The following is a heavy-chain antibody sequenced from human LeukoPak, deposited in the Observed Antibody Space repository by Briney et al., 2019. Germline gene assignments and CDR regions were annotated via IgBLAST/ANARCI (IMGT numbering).Heavy chain of an antibody. D-gene: IGHD3-10*01. J-gene: IGHJ4*02. V-gene: IGHV4-4*07. CDR1: VGSINSYY. CDR3: GRQGYTASYYFVDY. Sequence: SETLSLTCTVSVGSINSYYWGWVRQPAGKGLEWIGRIYPTGTTNYSHSFKSGLTISLDTSKNQFTLKLRSVTAADTAVYYCGRQGYTASYYFVDYWSQGTLVTVSS. CDR2: IYPTGTT.